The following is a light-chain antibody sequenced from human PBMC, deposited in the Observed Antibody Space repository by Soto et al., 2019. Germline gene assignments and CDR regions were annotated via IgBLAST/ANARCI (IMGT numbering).Light chain of an antibody. CDR1: QSVSSN. CDR2: GAS. J-gene: IGKJ1*01. Sequence: EVVMTQSPATLSVSPGERATLSCRASQSVSSNLAWYQQKPGQAPRLLIYGASTRAAGIPARFSGSGSGTDFTLTSIDLQAYEFGVCYWRRHWNWWTFGQGTKVDIK. CDR3: RRHWNWWT. V-gene: IGKV3D-15*01.